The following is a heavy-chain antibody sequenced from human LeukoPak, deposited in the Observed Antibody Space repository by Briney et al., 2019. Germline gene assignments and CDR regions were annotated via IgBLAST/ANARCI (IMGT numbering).Heavy chain of an antibody. V-gene: IGHV5-51*01. J-gene: IGHJ3*02. D-gene: IGHD3-16*01. Sequence: GESLKISCKGSGYSFTSYWIGWVRQMPRKGLEWMAIIYPCDSDTRYSPSFQGHVTISADKSISTADLQWSSLKASDTAMYYCARHHDLLGAFDIWGQGTMVTVSS. CDR3: ARHHDLLGAFDI. CDR1: GYSFTSYW. CDR2: IYPCDSDT.